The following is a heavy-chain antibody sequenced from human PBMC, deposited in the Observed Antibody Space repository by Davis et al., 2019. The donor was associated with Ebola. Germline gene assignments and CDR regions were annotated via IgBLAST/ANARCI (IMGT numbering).Heavy chain of an antibody. CDR3: ARGAGRFSSYYGMDV. V-gene: IGHV4-59*01. Sequence: SETLSLTCTVSGGSISSYYWSWIRQPPGKGLEWIGYIYYSGSTNYNPSLKSRVTISVDTSKNQFSLKLSSVTAADTAVYYCARGAGRFSSYYGMDVWGQGTTVTVSS. CDR2: IYYSGST. J-gene: IGHJ6*02. CDR1: GGSISSYY. D-gene: IGHD3-3*01.